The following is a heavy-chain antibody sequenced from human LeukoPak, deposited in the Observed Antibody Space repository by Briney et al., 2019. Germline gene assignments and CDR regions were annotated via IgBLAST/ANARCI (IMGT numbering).Heavy chain of an antibody. CDR1: GFTFSTYS. CDR3: ARRIDF. Sequence: GGSLRLSCVASGFTFSTYSMNWVRQAPGKGLEWISYITGGSTTIYYADSVKGRFTISRDNAKNSLFLQMNSLRDDDTAVYYCARRIDFWGQRTLVTVSS. V-gene: IGHV3-48*02. J-gene: IGHJ4*02. CDR2: ITGGSTTI.